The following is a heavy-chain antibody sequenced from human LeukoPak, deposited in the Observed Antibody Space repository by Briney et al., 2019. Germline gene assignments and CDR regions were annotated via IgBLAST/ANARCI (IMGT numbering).Heavy chain of an antibody. CDR3: AREVAAAVGGFDY. D-gene: IGHD6-13*01. Sequence: GGSLRLSCAASGFTFSSYAMHWVRQAPGKGLEWAAVISYDGSNKYYADSVKGRFTISRDNSKNTLYLQMNSLRAEDTAVYYCAREVAAAVGGFDYWGQGTLVTVSS. CDR2: ISYDGSNK. V-gene: IGHV3-30*04. CDR1: GFTFSSYA. J-gene: IGHJ4*02.